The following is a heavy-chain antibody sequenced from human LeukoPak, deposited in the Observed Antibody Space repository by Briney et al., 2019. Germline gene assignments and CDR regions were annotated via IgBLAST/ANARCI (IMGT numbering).Heavy chain of an antibody. J-gene: IGHJ4*02. CDR3: ARDYYYDSSGYWDYYFDY. Sequence: GGSLRLSCAASGFTFSRFGMHWVRQAPGKGLEWVAVIWYNGSNKYYADSVKGRFTISRDNSKNTLYLEMNSLRAEDTAVYYCARDYYYDSSGYWDYYFDYWGQGTLVSVSS. CDR1: GFTFSRFG. V-gene: IGHV3-33*01. CDR2: IWYNGSNK. D-gene: IGHD3-22*01.